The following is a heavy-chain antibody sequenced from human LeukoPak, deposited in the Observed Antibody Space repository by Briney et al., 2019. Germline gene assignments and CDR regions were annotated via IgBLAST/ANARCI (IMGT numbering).Heavy chain of an antibody. V-gene: IGHV3-53*01. D-gene: IGHD3-3*01. J-gene: IGHJ3*02. Sequence: GGSLRLSCAASGFTVSSNYMSWVRQAPGKGLEWVSVIYSGGSTYYADSVKGRFTISRDNSKNTLYLQMNSLRAEDTAVYYCARGEVLQFWSGYWEEAFDIWGQGTMVTVSS. CDR1: GFTVSSNY. CDR3: ARGEVLQFWSGYWEEAFDI. CDR2: IYSGGST.